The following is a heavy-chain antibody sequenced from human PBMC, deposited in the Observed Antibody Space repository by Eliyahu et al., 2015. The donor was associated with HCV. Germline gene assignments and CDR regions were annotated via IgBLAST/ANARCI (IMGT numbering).Heavy chain of an antibody. D-gene: IGHD6-6*01. Sequence: QVQLVQSGAEVKKPGASVTVSCKASEYIFTSYYIHWVRQAPGQGLEWMGIINPAGGSTIYSQEFQDRVTVTRETSTSTVYMELSSLISDDTAVYYCAGAKSSSWRFYYYYGMDVWGQGTTVSVSS. CDR2: INPAGGST. J-gene: IGHJ6*02. V-gene: IGHV1-46*03. CDR1: EYIFTSYY. CDR3: AGAKSSSWRFYYYYGMDV.